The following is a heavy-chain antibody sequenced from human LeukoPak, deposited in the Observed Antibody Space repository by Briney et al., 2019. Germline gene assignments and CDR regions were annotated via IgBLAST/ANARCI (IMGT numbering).Heavy chain of an antibody. CDR1: GGSISSYY. V-gene: IGHV4-59*01. J-gene: IGHJ4*02. D-gene: IGHD2-15*01. CDR2: IYYSGST. Sequence: PSETLSLTCTVSGGSISSYYWSWIRQPPGKGLEWIGYIYYSGSTNYNPSLKSRVTISVDTSKNQFSLKLSSVTAADTAVYYCAEGAAADYWGQGALVTVSS. CDR3: AEGAAADY.